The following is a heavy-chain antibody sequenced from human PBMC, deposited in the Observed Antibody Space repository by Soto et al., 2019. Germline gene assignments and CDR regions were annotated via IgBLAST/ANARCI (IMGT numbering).Heavy chain of an antibody. D-gene: IGHD6-6*01. Sequence: QVQLQESGPGLVKPSGTLSLTCAVSGGSISSGNWWSWVRQPPGKGLEWIGEIYHSGSTNYNPSLKSRVTISLVKSKNQFSLKLSSVTAADTAVYYCAKCITALGPIDYWGQGTLVTVSS. V-gene: IGHV4-4*02. CDR1: GGSISSGNW. CDR3: AKCITALGPIDY. J-gene: IGHJ4*02. CDR2: IYHSGST.